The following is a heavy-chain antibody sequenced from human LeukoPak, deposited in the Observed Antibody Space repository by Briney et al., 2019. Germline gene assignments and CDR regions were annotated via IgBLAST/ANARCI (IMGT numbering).Heavy chain of an antibody. CDR3: ARVQRGIAVALDY. J-gene: IGHJ4*02. D-gene: IGHD6-19*01. V-gene: IGHV3-48*03. CDR2: ISTTGSSI. CDR1: GFTFSSYE. Sequence: PGESLRLSCAASGFTFSSYEMNWVRQAPGKGLEWVSYISTTGSSIYYADSVKGRFTISRDNVKNLLYLQMNGLRAEDTAVYYCARVQRGIAVALDYWGQGTLATVSS.